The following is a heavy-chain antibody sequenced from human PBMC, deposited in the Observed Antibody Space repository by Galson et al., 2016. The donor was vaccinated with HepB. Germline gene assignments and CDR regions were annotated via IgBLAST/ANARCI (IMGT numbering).Heavy chain of an antibody. D-gene: IGHD3-3*01. J-gene: IGHJ6*04. Sequence: SLRLSCAASGFTLDDYAMHWVRQAPGKGLEWVSGITWNSGFIVYADSVKGRFTISRVNAKNSLFLQMNSLRGEDTALYYWTKGWCGFLSYGIDVGGKGTTVTVPS. V-gene: IGHV3-9*01. CDR3: TKGWCGFLSYGIDV. CDR1: GFTLDDYA. CDR2: ITWNSGFI.